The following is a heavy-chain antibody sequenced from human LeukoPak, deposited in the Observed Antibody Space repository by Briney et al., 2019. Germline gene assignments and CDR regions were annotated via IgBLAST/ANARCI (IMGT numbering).Heavy chain of an antibody. V-gene: IGHV3-7*01. CDR3: ARGRECSGTGCYLPGIY. CDR2: IKQDGSEK. J-gene: IGHJ4*02. D-gene: IGHD2-2*01. CDR1: GFTFSNAW. Sequence: GGSLRLSCAASGFTFSNAWMNWVRQAPGKGLEWVANIKQDGSEKYHVDSVKGRFTISRDNAKNSLYLQMDSLRVEDTAVYYCARGRECSGTGCYLPGIYWGQGILVTVSS.